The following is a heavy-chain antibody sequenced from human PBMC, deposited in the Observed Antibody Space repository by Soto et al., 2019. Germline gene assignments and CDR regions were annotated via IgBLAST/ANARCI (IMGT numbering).Heavy chain of an antibody. CDR3: ARRDDIQQKNYYFDY. J-gene: IGHJ4*02. V-gene: IGHV4-39*01. CDR1: GGSISSSSYY. CDR2: IYYSGST. D-gene: IGHD5-18*01. Sequence: SETLSLTCTVSGGSISSSSYYWGWIRQPPGKGLEWIGSIYYSGSTYYNPSLKSRVTISVDTSKNQFSLKLSSVTAADTAVYYCARRDDIQQKNYYFDYWGQGTLVTVSS.